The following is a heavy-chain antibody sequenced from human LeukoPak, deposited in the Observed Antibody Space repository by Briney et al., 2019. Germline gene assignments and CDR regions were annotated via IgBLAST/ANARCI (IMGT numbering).Heavy chain of an antibody. V-gene: IGHV3-7*01. CDR3: ARVEGRSSCPDY. D-gene: IGHD6-13*01. J-gene: IGHJ4*02. Sequence: GGALRLSCAASGFTFSSYWMSWVRQVPGKGLEGVANIKQDGSETYYVDAVKGRFTISRDNAKKSLFLQMNSLRAEDTAVYYCARVEGRSSCPDYWGQGTLVTVSS. CDR1: GFTFSSYW. CDR2: IKQDGSET.